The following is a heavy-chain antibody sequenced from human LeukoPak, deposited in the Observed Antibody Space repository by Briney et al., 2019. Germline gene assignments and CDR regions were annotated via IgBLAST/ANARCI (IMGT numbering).Heavy chain of an antibody. Sequence: PSETPSLTCAVYGGPFSGYYWSWIRQPPGKGLEWIGEINHSGSTNYNPSLKSRVTISVDTSKNQFSLKLSSVTAADTAVYYCARPITIYRMVRGDNWFDPWGQGTLVTVSS. J-gene: IGHJ5*02. V-gene: IGHV4-34*01. CDR3: ARPITIYRMVRGDNWFDP. D-gene: IGHD3-10*01. CDR2: INHSGST. CDR1: GGPFSGYY.